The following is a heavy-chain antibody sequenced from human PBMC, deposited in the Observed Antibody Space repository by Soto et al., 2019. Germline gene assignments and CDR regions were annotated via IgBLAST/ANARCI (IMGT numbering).Heavy chain of an antibody. CDR3: ARGMTTVTTLDY. Sequence: QLQLQESGSGLVKPSQTLSLTCADSGGSISSGGYSWSWIRQPPGKGQEWIGNINYSGSTYYNPSLERRVTISVDGSKNQFSMKLSSVSAADTAVYYCARGMTTVTTLDYWGQGSLVTVSS. CDR2: INYSGST. D-gene: IGHD4-17*01. V-gene: IGHV4-30-2*01. CDR1: GGSISSGGYS. J-gene: IGHJ4*02.